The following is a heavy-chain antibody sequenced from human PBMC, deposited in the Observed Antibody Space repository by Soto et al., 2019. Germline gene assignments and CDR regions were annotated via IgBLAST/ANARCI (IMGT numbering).Heavy chain of an antibody. J-gene: IGHJ4*02. Sequence: ASVKVSCKASGGTFSSYAISWVRQAPGQGLEWMGGIIPIFGTANYAQKFQGRVTITADESTSTAYMELSSLRSEDTAVYYCARDLDGYNSEPDYWGQGTLVTVSS. V-gene: IGHV1-69*13. CDR2: IIPIFGTA. D-gene: IGHD5-12*01. CDR3: ARDLDGYNSEPDY. CDR1: GGTFSSYA.